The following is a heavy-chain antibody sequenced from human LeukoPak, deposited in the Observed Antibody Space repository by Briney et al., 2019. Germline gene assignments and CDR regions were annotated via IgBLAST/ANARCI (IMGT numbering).Heavy chain of an antibody. Sequence: GGTLRLSCAASGFSFSSYAMNWVRQAPGKGLEWVSSITSNSDIYYADSVKGRFTISRDNAKNSLYLEMNSLGAEDTAVYYCARQFGGSYGYWGQGTLVTVSA. D-gene: IGHD1-26*01. CDR3: ARQFGGSYGY. CDR1: GFSFSSYA. CDR2: ITSNSDI. J-gene: IGHJ4*02. V-gene: IGHV3-21*01.